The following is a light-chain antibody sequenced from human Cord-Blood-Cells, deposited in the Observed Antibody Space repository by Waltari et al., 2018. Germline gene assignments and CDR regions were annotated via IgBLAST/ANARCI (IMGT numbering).Light chain of an antibody. J-gene: IGLJ2*01. V-gene: IGLV2-14*01. CDR2: DCI. Sequence: QSALPQPASVSGSPGQSITLSCTGNSRDVGGNNYVSCYQQHPGKAPKLTIYDCINRPSGVSNRFSGSKSGNTASLTISGLQAEDEADYYCSSYTSSSTVVFGGGTKLTVL. CDR1: SRDVGGNNY. CDR3: SSYTSSSTVV.